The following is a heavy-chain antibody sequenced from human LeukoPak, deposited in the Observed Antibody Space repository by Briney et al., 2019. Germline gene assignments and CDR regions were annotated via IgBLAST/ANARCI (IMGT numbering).Heavy chain of an antibody. Sequence: VASVKVSCKASGYTFTSYYMYWVRQAPGQGLEWMGIINPSGGSTSYAQKFQGRVTMTRDTSTSTVYMELSSLRSEDTAVYYCTIAAAGTTDWYFDLWGRGTLVTVSS. CDR3: TIAAAGTTDWYFDL. D-gene: IGHD6-13*01. CDR1: GYTFTSYY. V-gene: IGHV1-46*01. J-gene: IGHJ2*01. CDR2: INPSGGST.